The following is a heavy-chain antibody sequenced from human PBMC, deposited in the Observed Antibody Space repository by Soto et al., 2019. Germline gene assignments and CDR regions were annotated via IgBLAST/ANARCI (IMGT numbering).Heavy chain of an antibody. Sequence: XVSLLLSVAASGFTFSSYSMNWVRQAPGKGLEWVSSISSSSSYIYYADSVKGRFTISRDNAKNSLYLQMNSLRAEDTAVYYCASGTGYSYGDSHYYYGMDVWGQGTTVTAP. D-gene: IGHD5-18*01. V-gene: IGHV3-21*01. CDR3: ASGTGYSYGDSHYYYGMDV. J-gene: IGHJ6*02. CDR2: ISSSSSYI. CDR1: GFTFSSYS.